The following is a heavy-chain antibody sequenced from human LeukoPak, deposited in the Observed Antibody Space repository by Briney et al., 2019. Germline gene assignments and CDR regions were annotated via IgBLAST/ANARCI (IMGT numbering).Heavy chain of an antibody. D-gene: IGHD5-18*01. Sequence: SETLSLTCTVSGGSVSNSLYYWSWIRQPPGKGLEWSGYIYYSGSTNYNPSLKSRVTISIDTSRNQFSLRLNSMTAADTAIYYCARVLRAASWRSYDYWGQGSLVTVSS. V-gene: IGHV4-61*01. J-gene: IGHJ4*02. CDR1: GGSVSNSLYY. CDR3: ARVLRAASWRSYDY. CDR2: IYYSGST.